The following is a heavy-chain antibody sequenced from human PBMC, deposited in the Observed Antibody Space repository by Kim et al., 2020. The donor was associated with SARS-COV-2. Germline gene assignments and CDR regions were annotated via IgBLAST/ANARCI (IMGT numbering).Heavy chain of an antibody. Sequence: DSVKGRFTISRDNSKNTLYLQMNSLRAEDTAVYYCAKDMGWVISVENFDYWGQGTLVTVSS. J-gene: IGHJ4*02. D-gene: IGHD3-22*01. V-gene: IGHV3-23*01. CDR3: AKDMGWVISVENFDY.